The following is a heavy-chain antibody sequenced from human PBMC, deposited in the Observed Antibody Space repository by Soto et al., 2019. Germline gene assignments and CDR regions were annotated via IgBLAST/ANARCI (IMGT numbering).Heavy chain of an antibody. CDR2: INSDGSST. D-gene: IGHD3-22*01. Sequence: GGSLRLSCAASGFTFSSYWMHWVRQAPGKGLVWVSRINSDGSSTSYADSVKGRFTISRDNAKNTLYLQMNSLRAEDTAVYYCALLHYDSSGYYSDAFDIWGQGTMVTVSS. CDR1: GFTFSSYW. CDR3: ALLHYDSSGYYSDAFDI. J-gene: IGHJ3*02. V-gene: IGHV3-74*01.